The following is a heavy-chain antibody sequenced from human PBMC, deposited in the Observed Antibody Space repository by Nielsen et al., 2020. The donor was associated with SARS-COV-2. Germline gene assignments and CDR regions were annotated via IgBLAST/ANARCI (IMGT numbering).Heavy chain of an antibody. J-gene: IGHJ4*02. CDR3: ARDLDYLDGSGGY. CDR1: GFTFSDYY. V-gene: IGHV3-11*01. Sequence: GESLKISCAASGFTFSDYYLSWIRQAPGKGLEWVSYISGRSSSRFYADSVKGRFTISRDNSKNSMYLEMNNLRTEDTAVYYCARDLDYLDGSGGYWGQGTLVTVSS. CDR2: ISGRSSSR. D-gene: IGHD3-22*01.